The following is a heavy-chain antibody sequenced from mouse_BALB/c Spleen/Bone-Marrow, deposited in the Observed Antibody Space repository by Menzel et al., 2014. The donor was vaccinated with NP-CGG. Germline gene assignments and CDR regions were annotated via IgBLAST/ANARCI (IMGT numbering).Heavy chain of an antibody. J-gene: IGHJ4*01. V-gene: IGHV2-9*02. CDR2: IWAGGST. CDR1: GFSLTSYS. D-gene: IGHD2-3*01. Sequence: VKLVESGPGLVAPSQSLSITCTVSGFSLTSYSVHWVRQPPGEGLEWLGVIWAGGSTNYNSALMSRLSISKDNSKSQVFLKMSSLQTDDTAMFYCARDDDSYAMDYWGQGTSVTVSS. CDR3: ARDDDSYAMDY.